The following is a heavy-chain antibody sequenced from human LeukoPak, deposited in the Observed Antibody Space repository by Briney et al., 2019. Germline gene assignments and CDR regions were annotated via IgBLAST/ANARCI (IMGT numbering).Heavy chain of an antibody. CDR1: GFTFSDCY. D-gene: IGHD3-10*01. CDR3: ARFAITMVRGVIILDYYYYYMDV. Sequence: TGGSLRLSCAASGFTFSDCYMSWIRQAPGKGLEWVSYISSSGSLIYYADSVKGRFTISRDNAKNSLYLQMNSLRAEDTAVYYCARFAITMVRGVIILDYYYYYMDVWGKGTTVTVSS. CDR2: ISSSGSLI. V-gene: IGHV3-11*04. J-gene: IGHJ6*03.